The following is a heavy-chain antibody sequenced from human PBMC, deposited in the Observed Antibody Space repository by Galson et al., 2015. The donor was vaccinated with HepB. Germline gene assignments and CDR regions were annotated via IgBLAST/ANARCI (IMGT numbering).Heavy chain of an antibody. CDR3: ARDWAGHSVPVVWFDP. CDR2: ISAYNGNT. D-gene: IGHD6-19*01. Sequence: SVKVSCKASGYTFTSYGISWVRQAPGQGLEWMGWISAYNGNTNYAQKLQGRVTMTTDTSTSTAYMELRSLRSDDTAVYYCARDWAGHSVPVVWFDPWAREPWSPSPQ. V-gene: IGHV1-18*04. J-gene: IGHJ5*02. CDR1: GYTFTSYG.